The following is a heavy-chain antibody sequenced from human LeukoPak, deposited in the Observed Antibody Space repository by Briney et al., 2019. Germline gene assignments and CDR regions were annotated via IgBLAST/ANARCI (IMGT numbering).Heavy chain of an antibody. D-gene: IGHD1-26*01. Sequence: SSETLSLTCTVSGDSISSYYWNWVRQPAGKGLEWIGHIYTSGATNYSPSLKSRVTISVDTSRTQFSLKLSSVTAADTAVYYCAGGHYPLEYWGQGTLVTVSS. J-gene: IGHJ4*02. V-gene: IGHV4-4*07. CDR3: AGGHYPLEY. CDR1: GDSISSYY. CDR2: IYTSGAT.